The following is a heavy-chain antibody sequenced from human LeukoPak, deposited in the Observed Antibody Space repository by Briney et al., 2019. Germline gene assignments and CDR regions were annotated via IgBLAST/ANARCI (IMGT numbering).Heavy chain of an antibody. J-gene: IGHJ4*02. Sequence: PGGSLRLSCAASGFTFTSYAMTWVRQAPGKGLEWVSSISGSGGSTYYADSVKGRFTISRDNSKNTLYLQMNSLRAEDTAVYYCARDRSGSYYEPFDYWGQGTLVTVSS. V-gene: IGHV3-23*01. CDR2: ISGSGGST. CDR1: GFTFTSYA. CDR3: ARDRSGSYYEPFDY. D-gene: IGHD3-10*01.